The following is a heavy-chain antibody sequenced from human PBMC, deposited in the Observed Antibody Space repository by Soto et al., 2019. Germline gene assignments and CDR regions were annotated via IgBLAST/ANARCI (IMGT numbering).Heavy chain of an antibody. CDR3: AREGDSSSWYYYYYGMDV. Sequence: QVQLVESGGVVVQPGRSLRLSCAAAGFTFSSYALHWCRQAPGKGLEWVAVISYDGSNKYYADSVKGRFTSSRDNYKDTLYLQMNSLRDEDTAVYYCAREGDSSSWYYYYYGMDVWGQGTTVTVSS. J-gene: IGHJ6*02. CDR1: GFTFSSYA. V-gene: IGHV3-30-3*01. CDR2: ISYDGSNK. D-gene: IGHD6-13*01.